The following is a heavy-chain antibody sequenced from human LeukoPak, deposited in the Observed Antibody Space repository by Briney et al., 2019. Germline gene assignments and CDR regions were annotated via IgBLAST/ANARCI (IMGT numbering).Heavy chain of an antibody. CDR3: ASGYCSSTSCLPSYYYYYGMDV. CDR2: INPSGGST. D-gene: IGHD2-2*03. J-gene: IGHJ6*02. V-gene: IGHV1-46*01. Sequence: ASVNVSCKASGYTFTSYYMHWVRQAPGQGLEWMGIINPSGGSTSYAQKFQGRVTMTRDTSTSTVYMELSSLRSEDTAVYYCASGYCSSTSCLPSYYYYYGMDVWGQGTTVTVSS. CDR1: GYTFTSYY.